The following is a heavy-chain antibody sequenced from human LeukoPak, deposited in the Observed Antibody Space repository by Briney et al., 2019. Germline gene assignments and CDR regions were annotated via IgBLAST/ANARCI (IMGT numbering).Heavy chain of an antibody. CDR3: ARRRDYFDY. CDR1: GFIFSDYY. J-gene: IGHJ4*02. V-gene: IGHV3-11*01. CDR2: MSTDGGTI. Sequence: EGSLRLSCAASGFIFSDYYMTWIRQAPGKGLEWVSYMSTDGGTIYYADSVKGRFVISRDNAKNSLFLQMNSLTDEDTAIYYCARRRDYFDYWGLGTLVTVSS.